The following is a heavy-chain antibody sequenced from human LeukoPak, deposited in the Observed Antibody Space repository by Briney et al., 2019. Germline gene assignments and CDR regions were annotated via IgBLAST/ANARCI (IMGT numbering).Heavy chain of an antibody. CDR3: ARHYCSSTSCFYNWFDP. V-gene: IGHV4-59*08. CDR1: GGSISSYY. CDR2: IYYSGST. J-gene: IGHJ5*02. D-gene: IGHD2-2*01. Sequence: PSETLSLTCTVSGGSISSYYWSWIRQPPGKGLEWIGYIYYSGSTNYNPSLKSRVTISVDTSKNQFSLKLSSATAADTAVYYCARHYCSSTSCFYNWFDPWGQGTLVTVSS.